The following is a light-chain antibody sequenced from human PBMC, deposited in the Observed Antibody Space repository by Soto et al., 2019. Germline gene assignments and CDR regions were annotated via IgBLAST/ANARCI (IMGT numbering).Light chain of an antibody. Sequence: EIVLTQSPGTLSLSPGERATLSCRASQSVSSSYLAWYQQKPGQAPRLLISGASSRATGIPDRFSGSGSVTDFTLTISRLEPEDFAVYFCQHYGSSLWTFGQGTKVEIK. J-gene: IGKJ1*01. V-gene: IGKV3-20*01. CDR3: QHYGSSLWT. CDR1: QSVSSSY. CDR2: GAS.